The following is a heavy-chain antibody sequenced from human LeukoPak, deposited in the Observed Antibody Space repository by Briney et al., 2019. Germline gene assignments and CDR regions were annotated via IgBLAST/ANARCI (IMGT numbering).Heavy chain of an antibody. D-gene: IGHD4-4*01. CDR3: AREWVTTRHQYGMDV. CDR2: ISAYNGNT. J-gene: IGHJ6*02. V-gene: IGHV1-18*01. CDR1: GYTFTSYD. Sequence: ASVKVSCKASGYTFTSYDINWVRQATGQGLEWMGWISAYNGNTNYAQKLQGRVTMTTDTSTSTAYMELRSLRSDDTAVYYCAREWVTTRHQYGMDVWGQGTTVTVSS.